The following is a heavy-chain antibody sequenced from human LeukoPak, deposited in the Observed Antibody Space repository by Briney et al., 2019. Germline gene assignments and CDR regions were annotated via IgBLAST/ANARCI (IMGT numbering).Heavy chain of an antibody. D-gene: IGHD3-10*01. Sequence: PGGSLRLSCAASGFTFSSYSMMWVRQAPGKGLEWVSYISSSSTTIHYADSVKGRFTISRDNSKNTLYLQMNNLRAEDTAVYYCAKRLVRGALDYWGQGTLVTVSS. CDR3: AKRLVRGALDY. CDR1: GFTFSSYS. J-gene: IGHJ4*02. CDR2: ISSSSTTI. V-gene: IGHV3-48*01.